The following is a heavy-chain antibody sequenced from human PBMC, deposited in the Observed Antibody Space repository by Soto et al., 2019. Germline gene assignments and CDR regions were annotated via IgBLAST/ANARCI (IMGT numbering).Heavy chain of an antibody. Sequence: GESLKISCKGSGYSFTNYWVAWVRQMPGKGLEWMGLMYPGDSETKYSPAFQGHVTISADKSVTTAYLQWSSLKASDTAIYYCARGGNTYGVLYLDYWGPGTLVTVSS. CDR3: ARGGNTYGVLYLDY. J-gene: IGHJ4*02. D-gene: IGHD5-18*01. CDR1: GYSFTNYW. CDR2: MYPGDSET. V-gene: IGHV5-51*01.